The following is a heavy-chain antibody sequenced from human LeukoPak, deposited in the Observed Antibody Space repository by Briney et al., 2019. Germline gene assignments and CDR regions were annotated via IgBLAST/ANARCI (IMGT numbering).Heavy chain of an antibody. CDR3: ARARDYGGNAVFFDY. Sequence: GGSLRLSCAASGFTFDDYGMTWVRQVPGKGLEWVSGITWNGGSTGYADSMKGRFTISRDNAKNSLYLQMNSLRGEDTASYYCARARDYGGNAVFFDYWGQGTLVTVSS. CDR1: GFTFDDYG. V-gene: IGHV3-20*04. CDR2: ITWNGGST. D-gene: IGHD4-23*01. J-gene: IGHJ4*02.